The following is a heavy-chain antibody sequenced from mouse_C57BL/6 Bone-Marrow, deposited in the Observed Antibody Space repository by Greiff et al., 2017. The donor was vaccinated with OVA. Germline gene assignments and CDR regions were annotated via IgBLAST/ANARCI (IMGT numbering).Heavy chain of an antibody. V-gene: IGHV1-47*01. CDR2: FHPFNGDT. CDR1: GYTFTTYP. J-gene: IGHJ4*01. CDR3: ARGRVWLLGMDY. Sequence: QVQLQQSGAELVKPGASVKMSCQASGYTFTTYPIAWMQPNHGKSLVWLGNFHPFNGDTQFNEKFKGKATLTVVKSSSTVYLELSRITSDDSAVYYCARGRVWLLGMDYWGQGTSVTVSS. D-gene: IGHD2-3*01.